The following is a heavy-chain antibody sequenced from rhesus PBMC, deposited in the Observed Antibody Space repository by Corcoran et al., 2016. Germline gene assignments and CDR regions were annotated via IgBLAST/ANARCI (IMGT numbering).Heavy chain of an antibody. Sequence: QLQLQESGPGLVKPSETLSLTCAVSGGSISGNYWSWIRQPPGKGLEWIGRLSGIGGSTHNNPSLKSRVTISIDPSKNQLSLKLSSVTAADTAVYYCARQTTGFWGNRFDVWGAGVLVTVSS. J-gene: IGHJ5-1*01. CDR3: ARQTTGFWGNRFDV. D-gene: IGHD3-3*01. V-gene: IGHV4-173*01. CDR1: GGSISGNY. CDR2: LSGIGGST.